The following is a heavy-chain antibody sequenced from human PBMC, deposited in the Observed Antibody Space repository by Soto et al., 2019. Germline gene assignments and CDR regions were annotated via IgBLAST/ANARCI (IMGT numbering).Heavy chain of an antibody. J-gene: IGHJ4*02. V-gene: IGHV3-23*01. CDR1: GFTFSSYA. D-gene: IGHD6-19*01. Sequence: EVQLLESGGGLVQPGGSLRLSCAASGFTFSSYAMSWVRQAPGKGLEWVSAISGSGGSTYYADSVKGRFTISRDNSKNTLYLQMNSRRAEDTAVYYCAKDRGSGGYGARGYWGQGTLVTVSS. CDR2: ISGSGGST. CDR3: AKDRGSGGYGARGY.